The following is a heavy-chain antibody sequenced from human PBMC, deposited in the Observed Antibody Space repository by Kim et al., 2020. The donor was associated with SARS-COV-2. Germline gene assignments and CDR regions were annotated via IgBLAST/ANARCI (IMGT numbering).Heavy chain of an antibody. Sequence: GGSLRLSCAASGFTFSNYDMHWVRQAPGKGLEWVAFISYDGSNKYYADSVKGRFTISRDNSKNTLYLQMNSLRAEDTAVYYCAREGGYSYGRAFYSWGQG. D-gene: IGHD5-18*01. V-gene: IGHV3-33*05. J-gene: IGHJ4*02. CDR2: ISYDGSNK. CDR1: GFTFSNYD. CDR3: AREGGYSYGRAFYS.